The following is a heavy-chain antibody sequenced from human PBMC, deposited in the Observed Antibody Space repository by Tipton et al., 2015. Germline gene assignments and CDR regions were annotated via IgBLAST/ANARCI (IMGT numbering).Heavy chain of an antibody. CDR1: GYSISSGYY. D-gene: IGHD5-24*01. CDR2: IYHRGDT. J-gene: IGHJ6*02. Sequence: TLSLTCAVSGYSISSGYYWGWIRQPPGKGLEWIGSIYHRGDTNYNPSLKSRVTISLDTSKNQFSLKLSSVTAADTAVYYCARDLEHGMDVWGHGTTVTVSS. CDR3: ARDLEHGMDV. V-gene: IGHV4-38-2*02.